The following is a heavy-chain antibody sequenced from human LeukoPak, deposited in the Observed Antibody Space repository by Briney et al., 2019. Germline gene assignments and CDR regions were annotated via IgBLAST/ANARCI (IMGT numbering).Heavy chain of an antibody. D-gene: IGHD3-10*01. V-gene: IGHV4-39*01. Sequence: PSETLSLTCTVSGGSISSRSYFWGWVRPPPWRGLDWIGSIYYSGTTYYNPSLKSRVTISEDTSKNQFSLKLSSVTAADTAVYYCARQAGQPLLPDYWGQGTLVTVSS. J-gene: IGHJ4*02. CDR3: ARQAGQPLLPDY. CDR2: IYYSGTT. CDR1: GGSISSRSYF.